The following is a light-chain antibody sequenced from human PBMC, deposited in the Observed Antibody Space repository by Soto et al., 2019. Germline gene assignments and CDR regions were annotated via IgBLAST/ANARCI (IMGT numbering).Light chain of an antibody. CDR2: DAS. CDR1: QTIRNY. Sequence: IQMTQSPSSRSASAGDRITIXXRPSQTIRNYLNWYQQKPGKAPKXLIYDASNLETGVPSRFSGSGSGTDFTFTISSLQPEDIATYYCQQYENLPLTFGGGTKV. CDR3: QQYENLPLT. V-gene: IGKV1-33*01. J-gene: IGKJ4*01.